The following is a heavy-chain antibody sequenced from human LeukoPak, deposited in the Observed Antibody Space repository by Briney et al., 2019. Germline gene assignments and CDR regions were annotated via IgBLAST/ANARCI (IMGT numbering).Heavy chain of an antibody. V-gene: IGHV5-51*01. D-gene: IGHD1-1*01. J-gene: IGHJ3*02. CDR1: GYSFTSYW. Sequence: GESLKISCEGSGYSFTSYWIGWVRQMPGKGLEWMGIIYPGDSDTRYSPSFQGQVTISADKSISTAYLQWSSLKASDTAMYYCARRRITTGDAFDIWGQGTMVTVSS. CDR3: ARRRITTGDAFDI. CDR2: IYPGDSDT.